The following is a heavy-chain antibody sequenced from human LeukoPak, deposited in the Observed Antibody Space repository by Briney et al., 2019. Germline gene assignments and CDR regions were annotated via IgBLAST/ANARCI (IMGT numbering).Heavy chain of an antibody. J-gene: IGHJ4*02. V-gene: IGHV3-23*01. Sequence: PGGSLRLSCAASGLTFSNYAMSWVRQAPGKGLEWVSTISDSGDTTYYADSAKGRFTISRDNPKNTLYLQMNSLTADDTAVYYCARAGYSYGWVQYYFDYWGQGTLVTVSS. D-gene: IGHD5-18*01. CDR2: ISDSGDTT. CDR1: GLTFSNYA. CDR3: ARAGYSYGWVQYYFDY.